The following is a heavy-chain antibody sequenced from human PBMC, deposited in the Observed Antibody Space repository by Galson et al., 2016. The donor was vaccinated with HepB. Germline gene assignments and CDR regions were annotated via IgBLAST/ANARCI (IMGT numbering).Heavy chain of an antibody. CDR2: IKQDGSEK. CDR1: GFTFSSNW. V-gene: IGHV3-7*03. Sequence: SLRLSCAASGFTFSSNWMNWVRQAPGKGLEWVANIKQDGSEKYYVDSVKGRFTISRDNARKSLYLQMDSLRAEDTALYYCAGGYFWFGEGLSDCWGQGTLVTVSS. D-gene: IGHD3-10*01. J-gene: IGHJ4*02. CDR3: AGGYFWFGEGLSDC.